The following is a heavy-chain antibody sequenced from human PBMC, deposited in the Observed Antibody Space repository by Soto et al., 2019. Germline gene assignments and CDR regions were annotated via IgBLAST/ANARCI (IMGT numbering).Heavy chain of an antibody. D-gene: IGHD6-6*01. CDR2: LNPKSGNT. Sequence: QVQLVQSGAEVKEPGASVRVSCKASGYSFTKFDINWVRQAPGQGLEWMGWLNPKSGNTGYAQNLQGSVTMTRDTSISTAYMGLRSLRSEDTALYYCARVTAGSSDFDYWGQGTLVTVSS. CDR1: GYSFTKFD. V-gene: IGHV1-8*01. CDR3: ARVTAGSSDFDY. J-gene: IGHJ4*02.